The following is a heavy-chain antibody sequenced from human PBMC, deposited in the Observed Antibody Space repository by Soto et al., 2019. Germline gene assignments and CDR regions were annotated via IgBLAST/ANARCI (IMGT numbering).Heavy chain of an antibody. CDR2: ITKNGRNK. CDR1: GFTFSNYG. Sequence: QVQLVESGGGVVQPGGSLRFSCAASGFTFSNYGMHWVRQAPGKGLEWVADITKNGRNKDYADSVKGRLAISRDNSKNTLELQMNSLRVEDTAMYYCGRCNGDDCHSPFDYWGQGTLVTVSS. V-gene: IGHV3-30*03. D-gene: IGHD2-8*01. J-gene: IGHJ4*02. CDR3: GRCNGDDCHSPFDY.